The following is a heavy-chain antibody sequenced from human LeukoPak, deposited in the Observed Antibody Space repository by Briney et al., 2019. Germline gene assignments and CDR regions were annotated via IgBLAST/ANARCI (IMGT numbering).Heavy chain of an antibody. CDR1: GFTFSTNS. CDR3: AKGDPLPGSQWRPRRFDP. Sequence: PGGSLRLSCAASGFTFSTNSMNWVRQAPGKGLEWVSYISSSSSTIYFADSVKGRFTISRDNAKNSLFLQMNGLRAEDTAVYYCAKGDPLPGSQWRPRRFDPWGQGTLVTVSS. CDR2: ISSSSSTI. J-gene: IGHJ5*02. D-gene: IGHD6-19*01. V-gene: IGHV3-48*01.